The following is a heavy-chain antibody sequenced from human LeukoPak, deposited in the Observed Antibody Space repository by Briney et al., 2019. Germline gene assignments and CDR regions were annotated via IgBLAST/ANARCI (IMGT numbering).Heavy chain of an antibody. D-gene: IGHD5-18*01. CDR2: ISGSGGST. CDR1: GFTFISDA. V-gene: IGHV3-23*01. J-gene: IGHJ4*02. Sequence: PGGALRPSCAASGFTFISDAMSWGRQTPGKGVEWVSAISGSGGSTYYADSVSGRFTSYIDNSKNTLDLQMNSLRAEDTAVYYCAKEMDIAMVTAFFDYWGQGTLVTVSS. CDR3: AKEMDIAMVTAFFDY.